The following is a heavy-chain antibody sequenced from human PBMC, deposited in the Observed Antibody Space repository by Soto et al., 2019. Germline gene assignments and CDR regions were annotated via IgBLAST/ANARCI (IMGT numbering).Heavy chain of an antibody. CDR2: IYYSGST. Sequence: SETMSLACTVAGGSICRGEYYWSWIRQPPGKGLEWIGYIYYSGSTYYNPSLKSRVTISVDTSKNQFSLKLSSVTAADTAVYYCARRPQDCSGGRCYLYFHHWGQGTLVTVSS. D-gene: IGHD2-15*01. V-gene: IGHV4-30-4*01. J-gene: IGHJ1*01. CDR3: ARRPQDCSGGRCYLYFHH. CDR1: GGSICRGEYY.